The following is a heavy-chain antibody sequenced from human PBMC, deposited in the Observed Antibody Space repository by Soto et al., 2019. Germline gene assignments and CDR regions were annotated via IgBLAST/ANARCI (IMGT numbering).Heavy chain of an antibody. CDR1: GFTFSSYA. Sequence: EVQLLESGGGLVQPGGSLRLSCAASGFTFSSYAMSWVRQAPGKGLEWVSAISGSGSSTYYADSVKGRFTISRDNSKNTLYLQMNSLRAEDTAVYYCAKDGLGFGELPYSDYWGQGTLVTVSS. D-gene: IGHD3-10*01. V-gene: IGHV3-23*01. CDR3: AKDGLGFGELPYSDY. CDR2: ISGSGSST. J-gene: IGHJ4*02.